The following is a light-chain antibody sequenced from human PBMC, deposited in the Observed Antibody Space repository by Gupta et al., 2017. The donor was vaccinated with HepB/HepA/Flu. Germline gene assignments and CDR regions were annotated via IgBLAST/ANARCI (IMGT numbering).Light chain of an antibody. CDR3: QQSDSAPRT. V-gene: IGKV1-39*01. CDR1: QSISSY. Sequence: DIQMTQSPSSLSASVGDRVTITCRASQSISSYLNWYQQKPGKAPKLLIYATSSLQSGVPSWFSGSGSGTDFTLTISSLQPEDFATYYCQQSDSAPRTFGQGTKVEIK. J-gene: IGKJ1*01. CDR2: ATS.